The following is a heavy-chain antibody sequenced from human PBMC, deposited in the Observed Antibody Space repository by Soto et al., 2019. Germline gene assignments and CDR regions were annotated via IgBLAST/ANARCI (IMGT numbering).Heavy chain of an antibody. J-gene: IGHJ4*02. CDR2: IDNSGST. D-gene: IGHD3-3*01. CDR1: GGSISNYF. V-gene: IGHV4-4*07. CDR3: ARGGQDFWSGPFDY. Sequence: SETLSLTCTVSGGSISNYFCNWIRQPAGKGLEWIGSIDNSGSTNYNPSLKSRITMSADTSRNQFSLKLKSVTAADTAVYYCARGGQDFWSGPFDYWGQGALV.